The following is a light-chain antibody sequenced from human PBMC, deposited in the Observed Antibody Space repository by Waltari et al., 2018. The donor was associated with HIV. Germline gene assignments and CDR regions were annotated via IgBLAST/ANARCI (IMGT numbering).Light chain of an antibody. V-gene: IGLV2-14*03. CDR1: SSDLRGYNY. Sequence: QSALPQPASLSGSPAQSITISCTGTSSDLRGYNYVSWYQQHPGKAPKLMIYDVSNRPSGVSNRFSGSKSGNTASLTISGLQAEDEADYYCSSYTSSNTLYVFGPGTKVTVL. J-gene: IGLJ1*01. CDR3: SSYTSSNTLYV. CDR2: DVS.